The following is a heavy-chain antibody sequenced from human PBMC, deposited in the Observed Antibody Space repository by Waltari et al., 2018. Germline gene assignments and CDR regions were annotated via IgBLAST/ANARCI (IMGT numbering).Heavy chain of an antibody. CDR1: ADSISAYS. V-gene: IGHV4-59*12. D-gene: IGHD5-12*01. CDR3: ARVSRGYRGSDRLLYFYSMDV. J-gene: IGHJ6*03. CDR2: VHYNGYT. Sequence: QVQLQASGPGLVRPSETLSLTCSVSADSISAYSWSWVRQPPGKGMEWIWCVHYNGYTDYSPSLESRVTISLDTSKNQFSLMVSSVTAADTAVYYCARVSRGYRGSDRLLYFYSMDVWDKGTTVTVSS.